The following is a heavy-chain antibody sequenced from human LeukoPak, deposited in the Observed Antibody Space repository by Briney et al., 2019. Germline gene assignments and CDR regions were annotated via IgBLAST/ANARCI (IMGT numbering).Heavy chain of an antibody. Sequence: GGSLRLSCAASGFTFSSYAMRWVRQAPGKGLEWVSGISGSGDNTYYADSVKGRFTISRDNSKNTLYVQVNSLGTEDTAAYYCAKGSYYDSSGSFYFDYWGQGTLVTVSS. CDR2: ISGSGDNT. J-gene: IGHJ4*02. CDR3: AKGSYYDSSGSFYFDY. CDR1: GFTFSSYA. V-gene: IGHV3-23*01. D-gene: IGHD3-22*01.